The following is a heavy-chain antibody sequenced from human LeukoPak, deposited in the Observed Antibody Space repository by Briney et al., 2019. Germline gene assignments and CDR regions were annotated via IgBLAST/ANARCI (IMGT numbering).Heavy chain of an antibody. D-gene: IGHD5-18*01. V-gene: IGHV1-8*01. Sequence: ASVKVSCKASRYTFTKYDINWVRQATGQGLEWMGWMNPNSGNTGYAQKFQGRVTMTRDTSISTAYMELSNLRSDDTAVYYCAISKDSPFDAFDIWGQGSMVTVSS. CDR3: AISKDSPFDAFDI. J-gene: IGHJ3*02. CDR1: RYTFTKYD. CDR2: MNPNSGNT.